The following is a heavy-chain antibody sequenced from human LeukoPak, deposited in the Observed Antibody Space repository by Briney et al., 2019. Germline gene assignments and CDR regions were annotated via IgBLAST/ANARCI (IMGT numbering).Heavy chain of an antibody. J-gene: IGHJ5*02. CDR3: AISTYSSSPS. CDR1: GFAFSDHW. D-gene: IGHD6-6*01. CDR2: INHDESKK. V-gene: IGHV3-7*01. Sequence: SGGSLRLSCAASGFAFSDHWMTWVRRAPGKGLEWVANINHDESKKYYVDSVEGRFTISRDNAKNSLYLQMNSLRAEDTAVYYCAISTYSSSPSWGQGTLVTVSS.